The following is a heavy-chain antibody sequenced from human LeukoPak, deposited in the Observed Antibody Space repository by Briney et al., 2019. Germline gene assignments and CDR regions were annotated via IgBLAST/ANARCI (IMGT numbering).Heavy chain of an antibody. D-gene: IGHD5-12*01. J-gene: IGHJ4*02. Sequence: SETLSLTCTVSGYSISSGYYWGWIRQPPGKGLEWIGSIYHSGSTYYNPSLKSRVTISVDTSKNQFSLKLSSVTAADTAVYYCARYSGYDSKVFDYWGQGTLVTVSS. CDR3: ARYSGYDSKVFDY. CDR2: IYHSGST. V-gene: IGHV4-38-2*02. CDR1: GYSISSGYY.